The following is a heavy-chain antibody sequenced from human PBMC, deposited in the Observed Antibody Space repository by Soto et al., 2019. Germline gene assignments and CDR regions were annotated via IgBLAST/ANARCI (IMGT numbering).Heavy chain of an antibody. CDR3: AKAFYNGNSDFGY. V-gene: IGHV3-7*05. Sequence: EVHLVESGGGLVQPGGSLRLFCAASGFTFSNYWMTWVRQAPGKGLEWVANINPDGGAKYYVDSVKGRFTLSRDNAKNSLYLQMSSLRAEDTAVYYCAKAFYNGNSDFGYWGQGTLVTVSS. CDR2: INPDGGAK. D-gene: IGHD3-10*01. J-gene: IGHJ4*02. CDR1: GFTFSNYW.